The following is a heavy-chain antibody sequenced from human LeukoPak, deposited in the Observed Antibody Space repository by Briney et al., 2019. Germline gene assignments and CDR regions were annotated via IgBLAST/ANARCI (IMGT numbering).Heavy chain of an antibody. Sequence: PGGSLRLSCAASGFTFSSYTMHWVRQAPGKGLEWVAVISYEESNENYADSVKGRFTISRDNSKNSLYLQMNSLRAEDTAVYYCARSANPILGPWGQGTLVTVSS. CDR1: GFTFSSYT. CDR3: ARSANPILGP. CDR2: ISYEESNE. D-gene: IGHD7-27*01. J-gene: IGHJ5*02. V-gene: IGHV3-30-3*01.